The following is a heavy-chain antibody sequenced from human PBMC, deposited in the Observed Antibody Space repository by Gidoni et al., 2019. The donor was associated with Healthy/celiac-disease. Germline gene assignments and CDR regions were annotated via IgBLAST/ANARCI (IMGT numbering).Heavy chain of an antibody. CDR1: GGTFSSHA. D-gene: IGHD4-4*01. CDR2: ISPSFGTA. J-gene: IGHJ6*02. CDR3: ASYVPADTVTTFSYYYGMDV. V-gene: IGHV1-69*01. Sequence: QVQLVQSGAEVKKPGSSVKVSCKASGGTFSSHAISWVRQSPGQGLEGMGGISPSFGTANYAQKFQGRVTITADESTSTAYMELSSLRSEDTAVYYCASYVPADTVTTFSYYYGMDVWGQGTTVTASS.